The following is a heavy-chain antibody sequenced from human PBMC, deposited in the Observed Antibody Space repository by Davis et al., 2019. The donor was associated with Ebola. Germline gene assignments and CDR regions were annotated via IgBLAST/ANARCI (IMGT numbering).Heavy chain of an antibody. Sequence: LRLSCAISGDSVSSNSAAWNWIRQSPSRGLEWLGRTYYRSKWYNDYAVSVKSRITINPDTSKNQFSLQLNSVTPEDTAVYYCAGAGDYYYGMDVWGQGTTVTVSS. V-gene: IGHV6-1*01. CDR1: GDSVSSNSAA. CDR3: AGAGDYYYGMDV. D-gene: IGHD6-19*01. CDR2: TYYRSKWYN. J-gene: IGHJ6*02.